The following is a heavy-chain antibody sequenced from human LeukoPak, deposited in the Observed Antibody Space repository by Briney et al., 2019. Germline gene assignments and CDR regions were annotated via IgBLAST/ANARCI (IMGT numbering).Heavy chain of an antibody. D-gene: IGHD1-26*01. CDR1: GFTFTNHG. CDR2: IGSSGSAI. Sequence: GGSLRLSCAASGFTFTNHGMSWIRQAPGKGLEWVAYIGSSGSAIYYADSVKGRFTISRDNGKNSLYLQMNSLRAEDTAVYYCARDSRPWELLNAFNMWGQGTMVTVSS. V-gene: IGHV3-11*04. J-gene: IGHJ3*02. CDR3: ARDSRPWELLNAFNM.